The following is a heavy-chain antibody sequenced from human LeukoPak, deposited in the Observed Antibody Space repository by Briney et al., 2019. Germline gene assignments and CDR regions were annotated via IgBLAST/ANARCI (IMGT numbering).Heavy chain of an antibody. CDR2: ISWNSGSI. Sequence: PGGSLRLSCAASGFTFDDYAMHWVRQAPGKGLEWVSGISWNSGSIGYADSVKGRFTISRDNAKNSLYLQMNSLRAEDTALYYCASTGYSSGWYDANFDYWGQGTLVTVSS. V-gene: IGHV3-9*01. CDR3: ASTGYSSGWYDANFDY. D-gene: IGHD6-19*01. J-gene: IGHJ4*02. CDR1: GFTFDDYA.